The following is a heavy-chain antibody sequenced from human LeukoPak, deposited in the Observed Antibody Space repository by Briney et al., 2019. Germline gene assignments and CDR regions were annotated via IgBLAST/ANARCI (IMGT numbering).Heavy chain of an antibody. CDR3: AKGRGLGIVNGLLDY. D-gene: IGHD1-26*01. CDR1: GYTFGSYG. J-gene: IGHJ4*02. Sequence: GGSLRLYCAASGYTFGSYGMHWVRQAPGKGLEGVAVIWYDGSNKYYAASVKGRFTISRDNSKNTLYLEMNSLRAEDTAVYYCAKGRGLGIVNGLLDYWGQGTLVTVSS. V-gene: IGHV3-33*06. CDR2: IWYDGSNK.